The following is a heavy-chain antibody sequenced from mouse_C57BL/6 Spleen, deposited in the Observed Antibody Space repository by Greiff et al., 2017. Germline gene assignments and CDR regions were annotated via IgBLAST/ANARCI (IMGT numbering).Heavy chain of an antibody. CDR1: GYTFTSYD. D-gene: IGHD1-1*01. CDR3: ARGFITTVVGSYYFDY. V-gene: IGHV1-85*01. CDR2: IYPRDGST. J-gene: IGHJ2*01. Sequence: VKLQESGPELVKPGASVKLSCKASGYTFTSYDINWVKQRPGQGLEWIGWIYPRDGSTKYNEKFKGKATLTVDTSSSTAYMELHSLTSEDSAVYFCARGFITTVVGSYYFDYWGQGTTLTVSS.